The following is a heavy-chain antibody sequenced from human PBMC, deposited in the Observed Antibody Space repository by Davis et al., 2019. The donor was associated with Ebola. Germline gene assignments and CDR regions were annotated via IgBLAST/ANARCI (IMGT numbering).Heavy chain of an antibody. CDR3: AGGTMVRGVYYYGMDV. V-gene: IGHV1-18*04. CDR2: ISAYNGNT. CDR1: GGTFSSYA. J-gene: IGHJ6*02. Sequence: GESLKISCKASGGTFSSYAISWARQAPGQGLEWMGWISAYNGNTNYAQKLQGRVTMTTDTSTSTAYMELRSLRSDDTAVYYCAGGTMVRGVYYYGMDVWGQGTTVTVSS. D-gene: IGHD3-10*01.